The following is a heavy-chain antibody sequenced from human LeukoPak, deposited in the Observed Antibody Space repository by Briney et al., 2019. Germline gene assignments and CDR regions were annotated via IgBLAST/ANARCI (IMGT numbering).Heavy chain of an antibody. CDR1: GGSINNYY. V-gene: IGHV4-4*09. D-gene: IGHD6-6*01. CDR2: MYTSGSP. J-gene: IGHJ5*02. Sequence: PSETLSLTCTVSGGSINNYYWSWIRQPPGKGLEWIGYMYTSGSPNYNPSLKSRVTISVDTSKNQFSLKVSSVTAADTAMYYCARVMAARREDLNWFDTWGQGTLVTVSS. CDR3: ARVMAARREDLNWFDT.